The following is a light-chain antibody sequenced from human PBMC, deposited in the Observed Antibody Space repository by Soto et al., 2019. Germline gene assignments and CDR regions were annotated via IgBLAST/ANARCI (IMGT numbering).Light chain of an antibody. CDR3: MQSVQVPYT. CDR2: EVS. Sequence: DIVMTQTPLSLSVTPGQPASISCKSSQSLLHTNGKTYFYWFLQKPGQPPQLLIYEVSNRFSGVPDKVSGSGSGTDFTLQISRVESEDVGVYFCMQSVQVPYTFGQGTKLEI. CDR1: QSLLHTNGKTY. V-gene: IGKV2D-29*01. J-gene: IGKJ2*01.